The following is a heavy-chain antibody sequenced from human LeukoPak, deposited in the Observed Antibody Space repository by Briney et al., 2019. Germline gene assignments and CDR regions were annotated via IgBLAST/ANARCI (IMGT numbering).Heavy chain of an antibody. CDR2: INPNSGGT. J-gene: IGHJ5*02. CDR1: GYTFTGYY. V-gene: IGHV1-2*02. Sequence: ASVKVSCKASGYTFTGYYIHWVRQAPGQGLEWMGWINPNSGGTNYAQKFQGRVTMTRDASISTAYMELSRLRSDDTAVYYCARDRAHYYGSGSYYKGYQFDPWGQGTLVTVSS. CDR3: ARDRAHYYGSGSYYKGYQFDP. D-gene: IGHD3-10*01.